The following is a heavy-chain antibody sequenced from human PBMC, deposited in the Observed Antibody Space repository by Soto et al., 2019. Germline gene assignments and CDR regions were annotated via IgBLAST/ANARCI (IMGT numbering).Heavy chain of an antibody. V-gene: IGHV4-59*01. J-gene: IGHJ4*02. CDR1: GGTISSYY. Sequence: SETLSLTCTVSGGTISSYYWSWIRQPPGKGLEWIGYIYYSGSTNYNPSLKSRVTISVDTSKNQFSLKLSSVTAADTAVYYCARAGWDPSPYYCDYWGQGTLVTVSS. D-gene: IGHD6-19*01. CDR2: IYYSGST. CDR3: ARAGWDPSPYYCDY.